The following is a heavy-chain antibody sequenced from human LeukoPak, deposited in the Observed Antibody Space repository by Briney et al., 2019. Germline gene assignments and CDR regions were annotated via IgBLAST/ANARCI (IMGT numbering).Heavy chain of an antibody. CDR2: IDRSGGST. Sequence: PGGSLRLSCAASGFSFNIYAMSWVRQAPGKGLEWVAAIDRSGGSTFYADSVKGRFTISRDNSKNTLYLQMNSLRAEDTAVYYCARWHGYLYYFDYWGQGTLVTVSS. D-gene: IGHD5-18*01. J-gene: IGHJ4*02. V-gene: IGHV3-23*01. CDR3: ARWHGYLYYFDY. CDR1: GFSFNIYA.